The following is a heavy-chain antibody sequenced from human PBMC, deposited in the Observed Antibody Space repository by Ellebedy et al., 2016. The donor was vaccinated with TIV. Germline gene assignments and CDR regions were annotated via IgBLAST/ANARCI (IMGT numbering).Heavy chain of an antibody. CDR2: SIHILGTA. D-gene: IGHD3-9*01. V-gene: IGHV1-69*04. J-gene: IGHJ4*02. CDR1: GVTFCTYG. CDR3: ARDRWNILTGYLNDY. Sequence: ASVKVSCNASGVTFCTYGISWVRQAPGQGREWMGRSIHILGTANHAQKFQGRVTITADKSTSTAYMELRSLRSDDTAVYYCARDRWNILTGYLNDYWGQGTLVTVSS.